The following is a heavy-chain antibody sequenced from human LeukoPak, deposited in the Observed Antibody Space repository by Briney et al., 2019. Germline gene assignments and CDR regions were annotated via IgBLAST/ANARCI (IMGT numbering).Heavy chain of an antibody. CDR1: GYTFTSYD. CDR3: ARVKDRFSGSYYVGSGFDI. J-gene: IGHJ3*02. CDR2: MNPNSGNT. V-gene: IGHV1-8*01. Sequence: GASVKVSCKASGYTFTSYDINWVRQATGQGLEWMGWMNPNSGNTGYAQKFQGRVTMTRNTSISTAYMELTSLRSEDTAVYYCARVKDRFSGSYYVGSGFDIWGQGTTVTVSS. D-gene: IGHD1-26*01.